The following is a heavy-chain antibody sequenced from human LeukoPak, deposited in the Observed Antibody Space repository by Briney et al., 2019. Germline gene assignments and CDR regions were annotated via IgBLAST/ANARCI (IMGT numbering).Heavy chain of an antibody. J-gene: IGHJ4*02. Sequence: PGGSLRLSCAASGFPFSSYSMIWVPQAPGKARECVSAISAGSDTTLYADSVKGRFTISRDNSRNTLYLQINNLRAEDTAIYHCARWIYYFDSWGQGTLVIVSS. CDR1: GFPFSSYS. CDR2: ISAGSDTT. CDR3: ARWIYYFDS. V-gene: IGHV3-23*01. D-gene: IGHD5-12*01.